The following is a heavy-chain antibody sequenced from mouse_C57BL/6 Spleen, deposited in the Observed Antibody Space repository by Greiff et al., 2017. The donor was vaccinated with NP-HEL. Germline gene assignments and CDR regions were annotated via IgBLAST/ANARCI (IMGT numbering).Heavy chain of an antibody. CDR2: IYPGDGDT. D-gene: IGHD1-2*01. Sequence: QVQLQQSGPELVKPGASVKISCKASGYAFSSSWMNWVKQRPGKGLEGIGRIYPGDGDTNYNGKFKGKATLTADKSSSTAYMQLSSLTAEDSAVYFCSRRREGYFDVWGTGTTVTVSS. CDR3: SRRREGYFDV. V-gene: IGHV1-82*01. J-gene: IGHJ1*03. CDR1: GYAFSSSW.